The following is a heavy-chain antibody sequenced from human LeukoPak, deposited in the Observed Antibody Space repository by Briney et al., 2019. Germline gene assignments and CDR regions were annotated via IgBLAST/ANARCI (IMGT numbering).Heavy chain of an antibody. CDR3: ARETQTYYYDSSGYTHPDY. CDR2: IIPILGIA. CDR1: GGTFSSYA. J-gene: IGHJ4*02. D-gene: IGHD3-22*01. V-gene: IGHV1-69*04. Sequence: SVKVSCKASGGTFSSYAISWVRQAPGQGLEWMGRIIPILGIANYAQKFQGRVTITADKSTSTTYMELSSLRSEDTAVYYCARETQTYYYDSSGYTHPDYWGQGTLVTVSS.